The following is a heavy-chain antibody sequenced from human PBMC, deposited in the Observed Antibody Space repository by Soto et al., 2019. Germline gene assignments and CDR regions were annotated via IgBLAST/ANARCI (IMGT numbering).Heavy chain of an antibody. J-gene: IGHJ4*02. CDR2: ICGSGGAT. Sequence: EVQLLESGGGLVQPGGSLRLSCAASGFTFSSYAMSWVRQAPGKGLEWVSAICGSGGATYYTDSVKGRFTISRDNSMNTLHLQMNNLRAEDTAIYYCAKGSGGNCYSHFDYCGQGTLVTVSS. D-gene: IGHD2-15*01. V-gene: IGHV3-23*01. CDR1: GFTFSSYA. CDR3: AKGSGGNCYSHFDY.